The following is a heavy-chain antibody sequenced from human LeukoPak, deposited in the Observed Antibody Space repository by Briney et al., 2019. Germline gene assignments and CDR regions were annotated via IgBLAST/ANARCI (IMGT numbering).Heavy chain of an antibody. V-gene: IGHV3-30*04. CDR3: ACPTYYYDSSGSN. J-gene: IGHJ4*02. D-gene: IGHD3-22*01. Sequence: GGSLRLSCAASGFSFSRYAMHWVRQAPGKGLEWVAVISYDGSNKYYADSVKGRFTISRDNSKNTLYLQMNSLRAEDTAVYYCACPTYYYDSSGSNWGQGTLVTVSS. CDR2: ISYDGSNK. CDR1: GFSFSRYA.